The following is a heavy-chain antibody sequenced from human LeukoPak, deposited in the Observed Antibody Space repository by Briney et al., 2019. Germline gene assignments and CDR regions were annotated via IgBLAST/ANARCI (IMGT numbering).Heavy chain of an antibody. CDR3: ARGDPDSRLGYFDWLFP. Sequence: SETLSLTCAVYGGSSSGYYWSWIRQPPGKGLEWIWEINHSGSTNYNPSLKSRVTISVDTSKNQFSLKLSSVTAADTAVYYCARGDPDSRLGYFDWLFPWGQGTLVTVSS. D-gene: IGHD3-9*01. J-gene: IGHJ5*02. CDR1: GGSSSGYY. V-gene: IGHV4-34*01. CDR2: INHSGST.